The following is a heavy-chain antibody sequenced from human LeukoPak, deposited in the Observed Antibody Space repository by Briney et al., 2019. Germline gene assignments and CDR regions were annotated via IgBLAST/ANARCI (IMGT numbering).Heavy chain of an antibody. CDR3: VARLGRLLEWLFY. CDR2: ISNGGGNT. CDR1: GFTFSGYA. J-gene: IGHJ4*02. D-gene: IGHD3-3*01. Sequence: GGSLRLSCAASGFTFSGYAMSWVRQAPGKGLEWVSGISNGGGNTYYADSVKGHFTISRDNSKNTLYLQMNSLRAEDTAVYYCVARLGRLLEWLFYWGQGTLVTVSS. V-gene: IGHV3-23*01.